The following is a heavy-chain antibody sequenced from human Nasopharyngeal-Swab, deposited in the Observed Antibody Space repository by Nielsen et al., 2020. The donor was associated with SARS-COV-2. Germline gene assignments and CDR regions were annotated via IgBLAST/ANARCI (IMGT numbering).Heavy chain of an antibody. V-gene: IGHV5-51*01. Sequence: GSLKISCKGSGYSFTSYWIAWVRQMPGKGLEWMGIIYPRDSDTRYSPSFQGQVTISADKSISTAYLQWSSLKASDTAMYYCVRPEGVATSFKYYVQYGMDVWGQGTMVTVPS. CDR3: VRPEGVATSFKYYVQYGMDV. CDR2: IYPRDSDT. D-gene: IGHD5-12*01. J-gene: IGHJ6*02. CDR1: GYSFTSYW.